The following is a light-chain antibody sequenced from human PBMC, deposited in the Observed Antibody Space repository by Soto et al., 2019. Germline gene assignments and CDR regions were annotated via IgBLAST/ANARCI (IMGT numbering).Light chain of an antibody. V-gene: IGKV1-8*01. J-gene: IGKJ1*01. CDR3: QQYYSYPHT. Sequence: AIRMTQSPSSFSASTGDRVTITCRASQGISSYLAWYQQKPEKAPKLLIYAASTLQSGVPSRFSGSGSRTDFTLTISCLQSEDFATYYCQQYYSYPHTFGQGTKVEIK. CDR1: QGISSY. CDR2: AAS.